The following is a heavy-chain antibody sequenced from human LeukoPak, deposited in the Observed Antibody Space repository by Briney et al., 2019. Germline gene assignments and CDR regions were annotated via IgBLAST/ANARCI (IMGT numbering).Heavy chain of an antibody. CDR3: ARETMVRGTTDY. Sequence: SVKVSCKASGGTFISYAISWVRQAPGQGLEWMGGIIPIFGTANYAQKFQGRVTITADESTSTAYMELSSLRSEDTAVYYCARETMVRGTTDYWGQGTLVTVSS. J-gene: IGHJ4*02. D-gene: IGHD3-10*01. V-gene: IGHV1-69*13. CDR1: GGTFISYA. CDR2: IIPIFGTA.